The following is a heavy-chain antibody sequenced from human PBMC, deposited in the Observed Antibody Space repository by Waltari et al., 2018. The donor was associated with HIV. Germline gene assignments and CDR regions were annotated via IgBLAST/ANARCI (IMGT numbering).Heavy chain of an antibody. J-gene: IGHJ4*02. Sequence: VQLVESGRGWVQPGRSLRLSCTSSGFTFGDYALNCGRQAPGKGLEWVGFMRSQLYGGTTDYAAPVKGRFTISRDDSKRVAYLQMNSLKTEDTAVYFCAREICSATSCFLFDYWGQGTLLTVSS. CDR1: GFTFGDYA. D-gene: IGHD2-2*01. V-gene: IGHV3-49*04. CDR3: AREICSATSCFLFDY. CDR2: MRSQLYGGTT.